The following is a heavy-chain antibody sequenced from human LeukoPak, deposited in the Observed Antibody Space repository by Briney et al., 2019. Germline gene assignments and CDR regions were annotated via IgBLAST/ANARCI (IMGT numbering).Heavy chain of an antibody. CDR1: GGTFSSYA. Sequence: SVKVSCKASGGTFSSYAISWVRQAPGQGLEWVGGIIPIFGTANYAQKFQGRVTITADESTSTAYMELSSLRSEDTAVYYCARDPALYCSGGSCSDKYNWFDPWGQGTLVTVSS. D-gene: IGHD2-15*01. CDR3: ARDPALYCSGGSCSDKYNWFDP. CDR2: IIPIFGTA. V-gene: IGHV1-69*13. J-gene: IGHJ5*02.